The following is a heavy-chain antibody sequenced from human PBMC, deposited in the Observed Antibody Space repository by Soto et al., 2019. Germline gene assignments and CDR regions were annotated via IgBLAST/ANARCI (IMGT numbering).Heavy chain of an antibody. D-gene: IGHD6-6*01. V-gene: IGHV6-1*01. Sequence: PSQTLSLTCAISGDSVSSNSAAWNWIGQSPSRGLEWLGRTYYRSKWYNDYAVSVKSRITINPDTSKNQFSLQLNSVTPEDTAVYYCARDILAGSSSSYYYYGMDVWGQGTTVTVSS. CDR3: ARDILAGSSSSYYYYGMDV. CDR1: GDSVSSNSAA. J-gene: IGHJ6*02. CDR2: TYYRSKWYN.